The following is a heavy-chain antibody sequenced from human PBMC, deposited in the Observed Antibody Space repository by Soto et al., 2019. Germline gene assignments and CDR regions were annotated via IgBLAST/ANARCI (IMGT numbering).Heavy chain of an antibody. CDR2: IYYSGST. CDR1: GGSVSSGSYY. CDR3: ARVYPATHGWLGP. D-gene: IGHD2-15*01. J-gene: IGHJ5*02. V-gene: IGHV4-61*01. Sequence: SETLSLTCTVSGGSVSSGSYYWSWIRQPPGKGLEWIGYIYYSGSTNYNPSLKSRVTISVDTSKNQFSLKLSSVTAADTAVYYCARVYPATHGWLGPCGQGTLVTVSS.